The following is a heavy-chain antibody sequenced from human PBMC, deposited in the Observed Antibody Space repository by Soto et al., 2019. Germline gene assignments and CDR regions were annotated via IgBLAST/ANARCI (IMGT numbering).Heavy chain of an antibody. D-gene: IGHD3-10*01. CDR1: GFTVSSNY. J-gene: IGHJ3*02. CDR2: IYSGGST. V-gene: IGHV3-66*01. Sequence: EVQLVESGGGLVQPGGSLRLSCAASGFTVSSNYMSWVRQAPGKGLEWVPVIYSGGSTYYADSVKGRFTISRDNAKNTLYLQMNSLSAKDTAVYYCARDPIHVGYGSGSYPSYAFDIWGQGTMVTVSS. CDR3: ARDPIHVGYGSGSYPSYAFDI.